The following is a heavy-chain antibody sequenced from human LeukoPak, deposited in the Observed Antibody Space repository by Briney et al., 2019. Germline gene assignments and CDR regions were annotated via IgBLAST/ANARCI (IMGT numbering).Heavy chain of an antibody. D-gene: IGHD1-1*01. J-gene: IGHJ3*02. CDR2: ISSSGSTI. Sequence: GGSLRLSCAASGFTVSSNYMSWIRQAPGKGLEWVSYISSSGSTIYYADSVKGRFTISRDNAKNSLYLQMNSLRAEDTAVYYCASPTGTEYHDAFDIWGQGTMVTVSS. V-gene: IGHV3-11*01. CDR3: ASPTGTEYHDAFDI. CDR1: GFTVSSNY.